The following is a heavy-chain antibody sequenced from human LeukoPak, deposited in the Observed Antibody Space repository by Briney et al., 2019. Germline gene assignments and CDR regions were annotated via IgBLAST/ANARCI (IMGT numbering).Heavy chain of an antibody. V-gene: IGHV3-23*01. Sequence: GGSLRLSCAASGFTFRRYAMSWVREAPGKGLEGVSAISGSGGSTYYGASVKGRFTISRDHSKNSLYLQMNSLRAEDTAVYYCAKLIAYYYGSGSYQFDDAFDIWGQGTMVTVSS. CDR3: AKLIAYYYGSGSYQFDDAFDI. CDR2: ISGSGGST. J-gene: IGHJ3*02. CDR1: GFTFRRYA. D-gene: IGHD3-10*01.